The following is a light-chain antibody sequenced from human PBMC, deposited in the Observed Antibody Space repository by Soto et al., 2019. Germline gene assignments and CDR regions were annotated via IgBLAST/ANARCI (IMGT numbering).Light chain of an antibody. CDR2: SNH. Sequence: QPVLTQPPSASGAPGQGISISCSGSSSNIGGNYVSWYRQVPGTAPKLLIFSNHQRPSGVPDRFSGSKSGTSASLAISGLQSEDEADYYCSTWDDSLRGLVFGGGTKLTVL. V-gene: IGLV1-44*01. CDR3: STWDDSLRGLV. CDR1: SSNIGGNY. J-gene: IGLJ2*01.